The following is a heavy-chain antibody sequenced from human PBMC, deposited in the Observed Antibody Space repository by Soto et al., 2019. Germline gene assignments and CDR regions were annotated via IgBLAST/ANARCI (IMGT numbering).Heavy chain of an antibody. CDR1: GFTFSNAW. J-gene: IGHJ5*02. V-gene: IGHV3-15*07. D-gene: IGHD3-22*01. CDR2: IKSKTDGGTT. Sequence: GSLRLSCAASGFTFSNAWMSWVRQAPGKGLEWVGRIKSKTDGGTTDYAAPVKGRFTISRDDSKNTLYLQMNSLKTEDTAVYYCTTHLNFYDSSGYYYLNWYDPWGQGTLVTVSS. CDR3: TTHLNFYDSSGYYYLNWYDP.